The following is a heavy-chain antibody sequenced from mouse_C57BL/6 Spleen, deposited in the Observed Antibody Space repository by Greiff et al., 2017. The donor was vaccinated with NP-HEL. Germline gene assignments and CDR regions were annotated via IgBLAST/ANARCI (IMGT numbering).Heavy chain of an antibody. Sequence: VQLQQSGAELVKPGASVKISCKASGYAFSSYWMNWVKQRPGKGLEWIGQIYPGDGDTNYNGKFKGKATLTADKSSSTAYMQLSSLTSEDSAVYFCARDEDIGGSLFDYWGQGTTLTVSS. CDR2: IYPGDGDT. J-gene: IGHJ2*01. CDR3: ARDEDIGGSLFDY. CDR1: GYAFSSYW. V-gene: IGHV1-80*01. D-gene: IGHD1-1*02.